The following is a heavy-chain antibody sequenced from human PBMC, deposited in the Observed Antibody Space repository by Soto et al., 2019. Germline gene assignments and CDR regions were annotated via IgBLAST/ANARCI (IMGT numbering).Heavy chain of an antibody. CDR1: GFTFSSYA. J-gene: IGHJ3*02. D-gene: IGHD4-17*01. Sequence: EVQLLESGGGLVQPGGSLRLSCAASGFTFSSYAMSWVRQAPGRGLEWVSTINNSGGSTYYSDSVKGRFTISRDNSKNTLQLQMNSLRDEDTAVYYCAMLATTGAGTFDIWGQGTMVTVSS. CDR3: AMLATTGAGTFDI. V-gene: IGHV3-23*01. CDR2: INNSGGST.